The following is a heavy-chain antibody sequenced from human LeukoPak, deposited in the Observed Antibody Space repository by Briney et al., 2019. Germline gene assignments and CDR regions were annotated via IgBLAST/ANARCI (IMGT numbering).Heavy chain of an antibody. V-gene: IGHV3-7*01. CDR2: IKQDGSEK. J-gene: IGHJ4*02. D-gene: IGHD1-1*01. CDR1: GFTFSSYW. Sequence: GGSLRLSCAASGFTFSSYWMSWVRQAPGKGLEWVANIKQDGSEKYYVDSVTGRFTISRDNAKNSLYLQMNSLRAEDTAVYYCARYRPGLDPYFDYWGQGTLVTVSS. CDR3: ARYRPGLDPYFDY.